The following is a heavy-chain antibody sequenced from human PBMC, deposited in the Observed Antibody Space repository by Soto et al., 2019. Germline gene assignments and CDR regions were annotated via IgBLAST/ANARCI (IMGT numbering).Heavy chain of an antibody. D-gene: IGHD3-16*02. J-gene: IGHJ6*02. CDR1: GGSFSGYY. CDR3: ARGRKYDDVWGSSRTMDV. V-gene: IGHV4-34*01. Sequence: PSETLSLTCAVYGGSFSGYYWSWIRQPPGKGLEWIGEINHRGSTNYNPSHKSRVTISLDTSKNQFSLNLSSVTAADTAVYYCARGRKYDDVWGSSRTMDVWGQGTTVTVSS. CDR2: INHRGST.